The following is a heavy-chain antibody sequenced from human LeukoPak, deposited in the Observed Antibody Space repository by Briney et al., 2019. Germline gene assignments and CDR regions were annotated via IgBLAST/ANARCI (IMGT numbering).Heavy chain of an antibody. V-gene: IGHV1-8*01. CDR3: ARGGWAAAYGNH. D-gene: IGHD1-14*01. J-gene: IGHJ5*02. Sequence: ASVKVSCKASGYTLTSYDINWVRQATGQGLEWMGWMNPNTGNTGYAQKFQGRVTMTRNTSISTAYMELSSLRSEDPAVYYCARGGWAAAYGNHWGQGTLVTVSS. CDR1: GYTLTSYD. CDR2: MNPNTGNT.